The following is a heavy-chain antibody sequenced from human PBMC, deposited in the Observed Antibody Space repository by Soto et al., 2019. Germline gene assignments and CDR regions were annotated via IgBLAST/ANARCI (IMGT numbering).Heavy chain of an antibody. V-gene: IGHV4-4*02. CDR2: IYHSGST. D-gene: IGHD2-21*02. CDR1: GGSISSSNW. Sequence: QVQLQESGPGLVKPSGTLSLTCAVSGGSISSSNWWSWVRQPPGEGLEWIGEIYHSGSTNYNPSLKSRVTISVDKSKNQFSLKLSSVTAADTAVYYCASSTYCGGDCQGGFDYWGQGTLVTVSS. J-gene: IGHJ4*02. CDR3: ASSTYCGGDCQGGFDY.